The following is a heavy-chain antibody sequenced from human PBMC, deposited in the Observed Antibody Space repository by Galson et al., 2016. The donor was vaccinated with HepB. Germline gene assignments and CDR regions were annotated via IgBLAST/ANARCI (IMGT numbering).Heavy chain of an antibody. CDR3: ARDGVIAPTGGSFYYYYAMDV. CDR2: ISSDGINN. CDR1: EFTFSDYG. Sequence: SLRLSCAVAEFTFSDYGMHWVRQAPGKGLEWVAVISSDGINNYYADAANGRFIISRDTSKNPLYLQMNSLRADDPAVYYCARDGVIAPTGGSFYYYYAMDVWGQGTTVTVSS. J-gene: IGHJ6*02. V-gene: IGHV3-30*03. D-gene: IGHD6-13*01.